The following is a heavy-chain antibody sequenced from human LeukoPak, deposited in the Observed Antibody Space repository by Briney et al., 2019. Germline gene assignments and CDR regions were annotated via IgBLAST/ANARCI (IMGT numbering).Heavy chain of an antibody. CDR1: GGTFSSYA. CDR3: ASCLSIAARPGYYYYMDV. Sequence: GASVKVSCKASGGTFSSYAISWVRQAPGQGLEWMGGIIPIFGTASYAQKFQGRVTITTDESTSTAYMELSSLRSEDTAVYYCASCLSIAARPGYYYYMDVWGKGTTVTASS. CDR2: IIPIFGTA. V-gene: IGHV1-69*05. J-gene: IGHJ6*03. D-gene: IGHD6-6*01.